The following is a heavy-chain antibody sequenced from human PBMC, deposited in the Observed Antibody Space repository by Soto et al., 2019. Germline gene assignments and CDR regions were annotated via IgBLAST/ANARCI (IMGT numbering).Heavy chain of an antibody. D-gene: IGHD5-12*01. V-gene: IGHV4-34*01. CDR2: INHSGST. CDR1: GGSFSGYY. CDR3: ARFFSGGGQRVATTSFDY. J-gene: IGHJ4*02. Sequence: SETLSLTCAVYGGSFSGYYWSWIRQPPGKGLEWIGEINHSGSTNYNPSLKSRVTISVDTSKNQFSLKLGSVTAADTAVYYCARFFSGGGQRVATTSFDYWGQGTLVTVSS.